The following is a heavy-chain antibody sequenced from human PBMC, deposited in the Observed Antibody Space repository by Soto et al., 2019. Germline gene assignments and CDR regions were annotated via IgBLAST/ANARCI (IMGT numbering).Heavy chain of an antibody. V-gene: IGHV4-59*12. CDR1: GGSISSYY. CDR3: AREGCSSSGCCPPDFSIGMDV. CDR2: INHSGIT. D-gene: IGHD2-2*01. J-gene: IGHJ6*02. Sequence: SETLSLTCTVYGGSISSYYWSWIRQPPGKGLEWIGYINHSGITNYNPSLKSRVTISVDTSKNQFSLKLSSVTAADTAVYYCAREGCSSSGCCPPDFSIGMDVWGQGTTVTVSS.